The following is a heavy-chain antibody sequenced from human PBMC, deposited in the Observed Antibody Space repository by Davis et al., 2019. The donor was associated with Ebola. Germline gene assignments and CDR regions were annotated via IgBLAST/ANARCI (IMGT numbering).Heavy chain of an antibody. CDR1: GSTFSAYY. D-gene: IGHD2-15*01. V-gene: IGHV3-11*06. CDR3: ARSNEGYCSGGSCSPIKFFDY. Sequence: PGGSLRPSCPPSGSTFSAYYMSWIRQPPGKGLEWVSSISSSRIYTTYADSVKGRFTISRDNAKNSLYLQMNSLRAEDTAVYYCARSNEGYCSGGSCSPIKFFDYWGQGTLVTVSS. J-gene: IGHJ4*02. CDR2: ISSSRIYT.